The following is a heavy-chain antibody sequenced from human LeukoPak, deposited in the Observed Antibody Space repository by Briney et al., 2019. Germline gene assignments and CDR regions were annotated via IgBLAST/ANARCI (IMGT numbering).Heavy chain of an antibody. CDR3: ARDGRRGGGYSYDNWFDP. Sequence: ASVKVSCKASGYTFTSYYMHWVRQAPGQGLEWMGIINPSGGSTSYAQKFQGRVTVTRDTSTSTVYMELSSLRSEDTAVYYCARDGRRGGGYSYDNWFDPWGQGTLVTVSS. CDR2: INPSGGST. CDR1: GYTFTSYY. V-gene: IGHV1-46*01. D-gene: IGHD5-18*01. J-gene: IGHJ5*02.